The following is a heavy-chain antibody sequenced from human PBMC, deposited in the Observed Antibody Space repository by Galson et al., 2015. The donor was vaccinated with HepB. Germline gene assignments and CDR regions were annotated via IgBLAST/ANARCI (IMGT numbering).Heavy chain of an antibody. CDR2: ISGSGGST. J-gene: IGHJ4*02. V-gene: IGHV3-23*01. D-gene: IGHD1-26*01. Sequence: SLRLSCAASGFTFSDYYMSWIRQAPGQGLEWVSTISGSGGSTHYADSVKGRFTISGDNSKNTVYLQMNSLRAEDPALYYCAKGWVPATLIDSWGQGTLITVSS. CDR3: AKGWVPATLIDS. CDR1: GFTFSDYY.